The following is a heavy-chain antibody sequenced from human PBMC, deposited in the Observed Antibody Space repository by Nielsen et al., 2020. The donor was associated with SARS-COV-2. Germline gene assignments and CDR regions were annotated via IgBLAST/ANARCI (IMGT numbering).Heavy chain of an antibody. CDR2: INPNSGGT. J-gene: IGHJ5*02. Sequence: ASVKVSCKASGYTFTGYYMHWVRQAPGQGLEWMGWINPNSGGTNYAQKFQGRVTITADRSASTGYMELSSLRSEDTAVYYCARDEGCCSGGSCFGFDPWGQGTLVTVSS. V-gene: IGHV1-2*02. CDR1: GYTFTGYY. D-gene: IGHD2-15*01. CDR3: ARDEGCCSGGSCFGFDP.